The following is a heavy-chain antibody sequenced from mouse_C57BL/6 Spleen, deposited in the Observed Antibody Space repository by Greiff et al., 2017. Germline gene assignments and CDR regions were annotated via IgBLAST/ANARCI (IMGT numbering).Heavy chain of an antibody. J-gene: IGHJ2*01. CDR3: ARDDYGSSFFDY. D-gene: IGHD1-1*01. CDR1: GYTFTDYY. CDR2: INPNNGGT. V-gene: IGHV1-26*01. Sequence: EVQLQQSGPELVKPGASVKISCKASGYTFTDYYMNWVKQSHGKSLEWIGAINPNNGGTSYNQKFKGKATLTVDKYSSTAYRELRSLTSEDSAVYYCARDDYGSSFFDYWGQGTTLTVSS.